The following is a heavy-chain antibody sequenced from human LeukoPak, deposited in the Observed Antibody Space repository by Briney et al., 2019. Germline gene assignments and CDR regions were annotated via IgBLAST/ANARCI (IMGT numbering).Heavy chain of an antibody. V-gene: IGHV1-46*01. Sequence: ASVKVSCKASGYTFTSYYMHWVRQAPGQGLEWMGIINPSGGSTSYAQKFQGRVTMTRDTSTSTVYMELSSLRSEDTAVYYCATPISGGRGYYYYGMDVWGQGTTVTVSS. CDR1: GYTFTSYY. CDR2: INPSGGST. D-gene: IGHD2-15*01. CDR3: ATPISGGRGYYYYGMDV. J-gene: IGHJ6*02.